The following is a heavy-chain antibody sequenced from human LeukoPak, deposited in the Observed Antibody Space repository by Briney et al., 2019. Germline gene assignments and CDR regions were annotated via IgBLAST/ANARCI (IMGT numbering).Heavy chain of an antibody. D-gene: IGHD3-10*01. CDR2: ISYDGSNK. Sequence: GGSLRLSCAASGFTFSSYAMHWVRQAPGKGLEWVAVISYDGSNKYYADSVKGRFTISRDNSKNTLYLQMNSLRAEDTAVYYCAKDWEGGIGELGFDYWGQGTLVTVSS. J-gene: IGHJ4*02. CDR1: GFTFSSYA. CDR3: AKDWEGGIGELGFDY. V-gene: IGHV3-30*04.